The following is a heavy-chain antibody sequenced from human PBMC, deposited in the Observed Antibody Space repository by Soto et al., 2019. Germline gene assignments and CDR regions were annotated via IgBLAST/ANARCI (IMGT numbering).Heavy chain of an antibody. CDR3: AKESGAAAFDI. CDR2: ISYDGSNK. V-gene: IGHV3-30*18. CDR1: GFTFSRYG. D-gene: IGHD3-10*01. Sequence: GGSLRLSCAASGFTFSRYGLHWVRQAPVKGLEWVAVISYDGSNKYYADSVKGRFTISRDNSKNTLYLQMNSLRAEDTAVYYCAKESGAAAFDIWGQGTMVTVSS. J-gene: IGHJ3*02.